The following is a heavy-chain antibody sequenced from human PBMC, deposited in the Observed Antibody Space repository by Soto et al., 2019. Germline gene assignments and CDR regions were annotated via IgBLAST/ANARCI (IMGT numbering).Heavy chain of an antibody. D-gene: IGHD3-3*01. V-gene: IGHV1-69*13. CDR3: ASLLDGVLRFLEWSDAFDI. CDR1: GGTFSSYA. CDR2: IIPIFGTA. Sequence: GASVKVSCKASGGTFSSYAISWVRQAPGQGLEWMGGIIPIFGTANYAQKFQGRVTITADESTSTAYMELSSLRSEDTAVYYCASLLDGVLRFLEWSDAFDIWGQGTMVTV. J-gene: IGHJ3*02.